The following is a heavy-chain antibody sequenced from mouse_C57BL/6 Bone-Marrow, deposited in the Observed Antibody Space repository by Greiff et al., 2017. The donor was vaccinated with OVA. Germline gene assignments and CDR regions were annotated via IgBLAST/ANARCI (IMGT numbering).Heavy chain of an antibody. J-gene: IGHJ4*01. V-gene: IGHV1-55*01. CDR1: GYTFTSYW. CDR3: ARRENYSNCDYAMDY. CDR2: IYPGSGST. D-gene: IGHD2-5*01. Sequence: QVQLQQPGAELVKPGASVKMSCKASGYTFTSYWITWVKQRPGQGLEWIGDIYPGSGSTNYNEKFKSKATLTVDTSSSTAYMQLSSLTSEDSAVYYCARRENYSNCDYAMDYWGQGTSVTVSS.